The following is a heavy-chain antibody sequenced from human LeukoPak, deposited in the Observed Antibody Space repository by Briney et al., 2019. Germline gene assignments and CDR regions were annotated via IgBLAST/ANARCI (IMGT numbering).Heavy chain of an antibody. CDR1: GFTFSNYA. CDR3: AKDPHARIVAAVLQ. Sequence: PGGSLRLSCAASGFTFSNYAMNWVRQAPGKGLEWVSGISGSGGSTYYADSVKGRLTISRDNSKNTLYLQLNSLRAEDTAVYYCAKDPHARIVAAVLQWGQGTLVTVSS. CDR2: ISGSGGST. J-gene: IGHJ4*02. D-gene: IGHD6-13*01. V-gene: IGHV3-23*01.